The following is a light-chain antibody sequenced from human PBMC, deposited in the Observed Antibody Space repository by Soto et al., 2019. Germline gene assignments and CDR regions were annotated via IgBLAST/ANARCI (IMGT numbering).Light chain of an antibody. J-gene: IGLJ1*01. CDR1: KSGDKY. V-gene: IGLV3-1*01. CDR3: QAWDSSTV. CDR2: QDS. Sequence: SYELTQPPSVSVSPGQTASITCSGDKSGDKYACWYQQKPGQSPVLVIYQDSKRPSGIPERFSGSKSGNTATLTISGTQAMDEADYYCQAWDSSTVFGTGTKLTVL.